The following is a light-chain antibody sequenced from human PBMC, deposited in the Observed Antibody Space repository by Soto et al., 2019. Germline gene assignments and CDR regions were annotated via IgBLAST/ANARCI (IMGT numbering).Light chain of an antibody. V-gene: IGKV1-5*01. CDR3: QQYNSYPIT. Sequence: DIQMTQSPSTLSASVGDRVTITCRASQSISSWLAWYQQKPGKAPKLLIYDASSLESGVPSRFSGSGSGTEFTLTITSLQRDDFATYYCQQYNSYPITFGQGTRLEIK. CDR1: QSISSW. CDR2: DAS. J-gene: IGKJ5*01.